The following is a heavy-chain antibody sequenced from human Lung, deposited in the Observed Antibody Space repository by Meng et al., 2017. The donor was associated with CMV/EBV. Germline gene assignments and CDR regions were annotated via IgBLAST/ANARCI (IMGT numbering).Heavy chain of an antibody. D-gene: IGHD6-13*01. J-gene: IGHJ5*02. Sequence: KASGGTFSSYAISWVRQAPGQGLEWMGGIIPILGIANYAQKFQGRVTITADKSTSTAYMELSSLRSEDTAVYYCARESRGAAAGWRWFDPWGQGTLVTVS. V-gene: IGHV1-69*10. CDR3: ARESRGAAAGWRWFDP. CDR2: IIPILGIA. CDR1: GGTFSSYA.